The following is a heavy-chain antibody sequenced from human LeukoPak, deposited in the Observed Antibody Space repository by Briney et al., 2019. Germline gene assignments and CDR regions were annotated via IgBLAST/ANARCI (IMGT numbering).Heavy chain of an antibody. D-gene: IGHD6-13*01. Sequence: GGSLRLSCAASGFTFSSYAMSWVRQAPGKGLEWVSVISGSGGSTYSAGSVKGRFAISRDNSKNTLYVQMSSLRVEDTAIYYCAKVSSWDPFYPPSAYWGQGILVTVSS. CDR1: GFTFSSYA. J-gene: IGHJ4*02. CDR2: ISGSGGST. CDR3: AKVSSWDPFYPPSAY. V-gene: IGHV3-23*01.